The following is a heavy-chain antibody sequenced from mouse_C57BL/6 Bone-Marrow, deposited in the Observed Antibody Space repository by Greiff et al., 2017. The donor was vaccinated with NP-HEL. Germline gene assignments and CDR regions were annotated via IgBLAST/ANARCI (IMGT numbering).Heavy chain of an antibody. CDR1: GYSFTSYN. CDR2: ISPNYGTT. V-gene: IGHV1-39*01. D-gene: IGHD1-1*01. J-gene: IGHJ2*01. Sequence: EVQLQQSGPELVKPGASVKISCKASGYSFTSYNMNWVRQSPGKSLEWIGVISPNYGTTSYNERFKGKATLTVDKSSSTAYLQLNSLTSEDSAVYDCASYYGSTNFAYWGQGTTPSVSS. CDR3: ASYYGSTNFAY.